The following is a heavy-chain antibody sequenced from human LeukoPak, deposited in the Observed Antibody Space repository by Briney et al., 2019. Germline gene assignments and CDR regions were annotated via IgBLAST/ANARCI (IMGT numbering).Heavy chain of an antibody. J-gene: IGHJ4*02. CDR1: GGTFSSYA. Sequence: ASVKVSCKASGGTFSSYAISWVRQAPGQGLEWMGRIIPIFGTANYAQKFQGRVTITTDESTSTAYMELNSLRSEDTAVYYCARESTGYSSGWLYWGQGTLVTVSS. D-gene: IGHD6-19*01. CDR2: IIPIFGTA. V-gene: IGHV1-69*05. CDR3: ARESTGYSSGWLY.